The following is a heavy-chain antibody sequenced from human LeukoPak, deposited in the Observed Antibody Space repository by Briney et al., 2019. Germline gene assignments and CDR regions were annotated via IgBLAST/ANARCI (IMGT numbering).Heavy chain of an antibody. CDR2: INEDGGGK. CDR3: ARDDGDV. J-gene: IGHJ6*04. V-gene: IGHV3-7*01. CDR1: GFAFSNYW. Sequence: GGSLRLSCVSSGFAFSNYWMKWVRQAPGKGLEWVASINEDGGGKFSVGSVKDRITISRDNTRNSLDLQINSLTVEDTAIYYCARDDGDVWGTGTTVTVSS.